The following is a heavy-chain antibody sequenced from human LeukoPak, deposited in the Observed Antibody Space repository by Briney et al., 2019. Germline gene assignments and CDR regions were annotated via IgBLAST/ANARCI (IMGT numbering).Heavy chain of an antibody. V-gene: IGHV4-39*07. CDR2: IYYSGST. Sequence: SETLSLTCTVSGGSISSSSYYWGWIRQPPGKGLEWIGSIYYSGSTYYNPSLKSRVTISVDTSKNQFSLKLSSVTAADTAVYYCARLNSSSRYKSGMGWFDPWGQGTLVTVSS. D-gene: IGHD6-13*01. J-gene: IGHJ5*02. CDR1: GGSISSSSYY. CDR3: ARLNSSSRYKSGMGWFDP.